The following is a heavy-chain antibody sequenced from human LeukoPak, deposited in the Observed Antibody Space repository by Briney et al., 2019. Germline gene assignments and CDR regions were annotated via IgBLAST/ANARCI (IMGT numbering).Heavy chain of an antibody. CDR2: IIPILGIA. CDR3: ARDRDSSGWYRGYGMDV. J-gene: IGHJ6*02. D-gene: IGHD6-19*01. Sequence: ASVKVSCKASGGTFSSYAISRVRQAPGQGLEWMGRIIPILGIANYAQKFQGRVTITADKSTSTAYMELSSLRSEDTAVYYCARDRDSSGWYRGYGMDVWGQGTTVTVSS. V-gene: IGHV1-69*04. CDR1: GGTFSSYA.